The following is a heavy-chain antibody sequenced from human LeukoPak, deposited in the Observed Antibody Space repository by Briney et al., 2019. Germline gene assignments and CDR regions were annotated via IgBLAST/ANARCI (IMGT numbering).Heavy chain of an antibody. Sequence: ASVKVSCKASGYTFTGYGISWVRQAPGQGLEWMGWISAYNGNTNYAQKLQGRVTMTTDTSTSTAYMELRSLRSDDTAVYYCARSIAVTTENDYWGQGTLVTVSS. CDR1: GYTFTGYG. CDR2: ISAYNGNT. D-gene: IGHD4-11*01. J-gene: IGHJ4*02. CDR3: ARSIAVTTENDY. V-gene: IGHV1-18*01.